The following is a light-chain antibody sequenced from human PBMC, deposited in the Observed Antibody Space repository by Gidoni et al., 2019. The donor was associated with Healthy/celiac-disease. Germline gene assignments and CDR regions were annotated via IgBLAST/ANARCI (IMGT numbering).Light chain of an antibody. CDR3: QQYYSYPIT. V-gene: IGKV1-8*01. Sequence: AIRMTQSPSSFSASTGDRVTITCRASQGISSYLALYQQKPGKAPKLLIYAASTLQSGVPSRFSGSGSGTDFTLTISCLQSEDFATYYCQQYYSYPITFGGGTKVEIK. CDR2: AAS. CDR1: QGISSY. J-gene: IGKJ4*01.